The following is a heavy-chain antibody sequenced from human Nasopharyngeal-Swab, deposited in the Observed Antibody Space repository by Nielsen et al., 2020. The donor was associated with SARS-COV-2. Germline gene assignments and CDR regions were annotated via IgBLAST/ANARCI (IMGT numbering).Heavy chain of an antibody. CDR1: GFTFSSYA. Sequence: GESLKISCAASGFTFSSYAISWVRQAPGKGLEWVSAISGSGGSTYYADSVKGRFTTSRDNSKNTLYLQMNSLRAEDTAVYYCAKGLTLDYDYFDYWGQGTLVTVSS. J-gene: IGHJ4*02. V-gene: IGHV3-23*01. D-gene: IGHD4-17*01. CDR3: AKGLTLDYDYFDY. CDR2: ISGSGGST.